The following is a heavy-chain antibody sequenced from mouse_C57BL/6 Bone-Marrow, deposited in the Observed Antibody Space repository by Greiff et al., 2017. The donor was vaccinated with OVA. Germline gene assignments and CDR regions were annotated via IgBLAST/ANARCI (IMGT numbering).Heavy chain of an antibody. CDR3: ARGGWDWYFDV. J-gene: IGHJ1*03. Sequence: EVQLVESEGGLVQPGSSMKLSCTASGFTFSDSYMAWVRQVPEKGLEWVANINYDGSSTYYLDSLKSRFIISRDNAKNILYLQMSSLKSEDTATYYCARGGWDWYFDVWGTGTTVTVSS. CDR2: INYDGSST. D-gene: IGHD3-3*01. CDR1: GFTFSDSY. V-gene: IGHV5-16*01.